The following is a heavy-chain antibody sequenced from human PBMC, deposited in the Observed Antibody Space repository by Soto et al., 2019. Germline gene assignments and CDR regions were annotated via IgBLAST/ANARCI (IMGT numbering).Heavy chain of an antibody. CDR1: GYTFTSYD. V-gene: IGHV1-8*01. CDR3: ARQKVDVRDY. CDR2: MNPNSGNS. J-gene: IGHJ4*02. Sequence: QVQLVQSGAEVKKPGASVKVSCKASGYTFTSYDINWVRQATGQGLEWMGWMNPNSGNSGYAQKFQGRVTMTRNTTICTAYMEPSILISVDTAVYYYARQKVDVRDYWGQGTLVTVSS.